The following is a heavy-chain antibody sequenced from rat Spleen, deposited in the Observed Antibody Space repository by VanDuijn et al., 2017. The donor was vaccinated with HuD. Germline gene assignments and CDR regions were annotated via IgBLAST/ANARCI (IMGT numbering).Heavy chain of an antibody. CDR2: ISPSGGST. J-gene: IGHJ2*01. D-gene: IGHD1-8*01. Sequence: EVQLVESDGGLVQPGRSLKLSCAASGFTFSDYYMAWVRQTPTKGLEWVASISPSGGSTYYPDSVKGRFTISRDNAKSTQYLQMDSLRSEDTATYYCAILTTVATPFDYWGQGVMVTVSS. CDR1: GFTFSDYY. CDR3: AILTTVATPFDY. V-gene: IGHV5-25*01.